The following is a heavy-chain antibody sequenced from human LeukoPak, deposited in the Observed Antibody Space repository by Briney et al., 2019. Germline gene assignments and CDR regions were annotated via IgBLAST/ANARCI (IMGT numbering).Heavy chain of an antibody. D-gene: IGHD3-10*01. Sequence: HPGGSLRLSCAASGFTFSSYEMNWVRQAPGKGLEWVSYISSSCSTIYYADSVKGRFTISRDNAKNSPYLQMNSLRAEDTAVYYCARDHSYYYGSGSYFGSPSFDYWGQGTLVTVSS. V-gene: IGHV3-48*03. CDR1: GFTFSSYE. CDR2: ISSSCSTI. CDR3: ARDHSYYYGSGSYFGSPSFDY. J-gene: IGHJ4*02.